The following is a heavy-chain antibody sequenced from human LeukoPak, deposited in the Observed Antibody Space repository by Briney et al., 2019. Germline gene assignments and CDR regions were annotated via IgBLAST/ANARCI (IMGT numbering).Heavy chain of an antibody. Sequence: PSETLSLTCAVYGGSFSGYYWSWIRQPPGKGLEWIGEINHSGSTNYNPSLKSRVTISVDTSKNQFSLKLSSVTAADTAVYYCARGYSYAIDYWGQGTLVTVSS. V-gene: IGHV4-34*01. CDR3: ARGYSYAIDY. CDR1: GGSFSGYY. D-gene: IGHD5-18*01. J-gene: IGHJ4*02. CDR2: INHSGST.